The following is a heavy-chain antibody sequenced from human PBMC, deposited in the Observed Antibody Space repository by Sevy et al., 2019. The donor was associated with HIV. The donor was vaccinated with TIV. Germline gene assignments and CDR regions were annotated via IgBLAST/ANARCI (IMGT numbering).Heavy chain of an antibody. CDR3: ARQGGLVDRAFDY. Sequence: SETLSLTCTVSGVSISSSSYDWGWIRQPPGKGLEWIVSFFFTGSTYYNPSLRSRVTISVDTSNNQFSLMLNPVTAADTAVYYCARQGGLVDRAFDYWGQGTLVTVSS. D-gene: IGHD3-10*01. CDR1: GVSISSSSYD. V-gene: IGHV4-39*01. CDR2: FFFTGST. J-gene: IGHJ4*02.